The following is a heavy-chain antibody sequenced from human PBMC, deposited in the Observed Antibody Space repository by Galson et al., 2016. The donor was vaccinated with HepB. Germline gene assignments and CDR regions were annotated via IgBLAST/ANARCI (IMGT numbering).Heavy chain of an antibody. CDR2: FDPDESET. Sequence: SVKVSCKVSGSTLTALSIHWVRQPPGKGLEWMGGFDPDESETIYAPNFQGRVTMTEDTSTDTAYLELSSLRAEDTAVYYCAPDRVAYYDDGGYYSLLDYWGQGTLVTVSS. J-gene: IGHJ4*02. D-gene: IGHD3-22*01. CDR1: GSTLTALS. V-gene: IGHV1-24*01. CDR3: APDRVAYYDDGGYYSLLDY.